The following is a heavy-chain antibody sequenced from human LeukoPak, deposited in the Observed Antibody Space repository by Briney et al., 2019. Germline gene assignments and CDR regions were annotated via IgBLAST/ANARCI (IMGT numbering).Heavy chain of an antibody. V-gene: IGHV1-46*01. CDR2: INPSSGTT. J-gene: IGHJ5*02. CDR1: GYTFTNYY. D-gene: IGHD3-3*01. CDR3: ARGPHKRTYDRDNWFDP. Sequence: ASVKVSCKASGYTFTNYYMVWVRQAPGQGLEWMGIINPSSGTTNYAQKFQGRVTMTRDMSTSTVYMELSSLRSEDTAVYCARGPHKRTYDRDNWFDPWGQGTLVTVSS.